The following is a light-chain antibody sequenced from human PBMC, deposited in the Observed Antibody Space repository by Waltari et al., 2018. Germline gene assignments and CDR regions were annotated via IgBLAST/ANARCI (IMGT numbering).Light chain of an antibody. CDR1: NIGSKS. CDR3: QVWDSSSDRGV. CDR2: SDR. V-gene: IGLV3-21*04. Sequence: SYVLTQAPSVSVAPGKAARITCGGNNIGSKSVHWYQQKPGQAPVLVIYSDRDRPSGIPERLSCSNSGNTTTLTINRVEAGDEADYYCQVWDSSSDRGVFGGGTKLTVL. J-gene: IGLJ3*02.